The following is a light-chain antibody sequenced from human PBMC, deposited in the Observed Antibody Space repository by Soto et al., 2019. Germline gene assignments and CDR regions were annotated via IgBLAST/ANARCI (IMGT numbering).Light chain of an antibody. V-gene: IGLV2-14*01. CDR3: STYTSSSHYV. CDR2: DVS. CDR1: SSDVGGYNY. J-gene: IGLJ1*01. Sequence: QSALTQPASVSGSPGQSITISCTGTSSDVGGYNYVSWYQQHPGKAPKLMIYDVSNRPSGVSNRFSGSKSGNTASLTISGLQAEDEAEYYCSTYTSSSHYVFGTGTKVTDL.